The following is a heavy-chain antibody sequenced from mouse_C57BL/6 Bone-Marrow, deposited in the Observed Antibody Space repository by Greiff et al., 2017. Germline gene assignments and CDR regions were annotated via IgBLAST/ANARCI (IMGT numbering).Heavy chain of an antibody. Sequence: QVQLQQPGAELVKPGASVKLSCKASGYTFTSYWMHWVKQRPGQGLEWIGMIHPNSGSTNYNEKFKSKATLTVDKSSSTAYMQLSSLTSEDSAVYYCARSSYDGYSRRVDAMDYWGQGTSVTVSS. J-gene: IGHJ4*01. CDR3: ARSSYDGYSRRVDAMDY. V-gene: IGHV1-64*01. CDR1: GYTFTSYW. CDR2: IHPNSGST. D-gene: IGHD2-3*01.